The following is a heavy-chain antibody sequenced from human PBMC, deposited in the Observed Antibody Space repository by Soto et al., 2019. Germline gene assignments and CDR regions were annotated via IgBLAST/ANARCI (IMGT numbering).Heavy chain of an antibody. CDR2: IYPGDSDT. J-gene: IGHJ4*02. Sequence: GESLKISCKGSGYRFTTRWIGWVRQMPGKGLEWMGVIYPGDSDTRYSPSFQGQVTISVDKSISTAYLQWSGLKASDTATYYCARLSDGYNSLDYWGQGTLVTVS. V-gene: IGHV5-51*01. CDR1: GYRFTTRW. CDR3: ARLSDGYNSLDY. D-gene: IGHD5-12*01.